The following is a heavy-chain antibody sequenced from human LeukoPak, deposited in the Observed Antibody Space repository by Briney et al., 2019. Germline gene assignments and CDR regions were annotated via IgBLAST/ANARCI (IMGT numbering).Heavy chain of an antibody. Sequence: PGGSLRLSCAASGFSVSSNYMSWVRQAPGRGLEWVSVISGGGSTFYADSVKGRFTISRDSSKNTLYLQMNSLRAEDTAMYYCAGRDSGYYYGMDLWGLGTTVTVSS. J-gene: IGHJ6*02. CDR3: AGRDSGYYYGMDL. D-gene: IGHD2-21*02. CDR1: GFSVSSNY. V-gene: IGHV3-53*01. CDR2: ISGGGST.